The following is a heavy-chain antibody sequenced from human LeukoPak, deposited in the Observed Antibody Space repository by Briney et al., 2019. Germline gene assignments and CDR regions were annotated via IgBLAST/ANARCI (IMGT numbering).Heavy chain of an antibody. Sequence: SETLSLTCAVYGGSFSGYYWSWIRQPPGKGLEWIGEINHSGSTNYNPSLKSRVTLSVDTSKNQFSLKLSSVTAADTAVYYCAREGGGTIFGVVIIGTHNWFDPWGQGTLVTVSS. CDR2: INHSGST. CDR1: GGSFSGYY. CDR3: AREGGGTIFGVVIIGTHNWFDP. D-gene: IGHD3-3*01. V-gene: IGHV4-34*01. J-gene: IGHJ5*02.